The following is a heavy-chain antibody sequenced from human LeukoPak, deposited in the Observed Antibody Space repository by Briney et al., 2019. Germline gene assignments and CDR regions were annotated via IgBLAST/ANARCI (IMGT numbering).Heavy chain of an antibody. CDR2: INPSGGST. D-gene: IGHD5-18*01. CDR1: GYTFTSYY. CDR3: ARDMGAEGGYSYGPIFDY. V-gene: IGHV1-46*01. Sequence: GASVKVSCKASGYTFTSYYMHWVRQAPGQGLEWMGIINPSGGSTSYAQKFQGRATMTRDMSTSTVYMELSSLRSEDTAVYYCARDMGAEGGYSYGPIFDYRGQGTLVTVSS. J-gene: IGHJ4*02.